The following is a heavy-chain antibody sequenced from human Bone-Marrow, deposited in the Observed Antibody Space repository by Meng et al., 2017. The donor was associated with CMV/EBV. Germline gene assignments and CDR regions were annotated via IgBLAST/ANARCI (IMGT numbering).Heavy chain of an antibody. CDR3: ARASSIAARPGWFDP. CDR1: GFTFSSYA. J-gene: IGHJ5*02. D-gene: IGHD6-6*01. CDR2: ISGSGGST. V-gene: IGHV3-23*01. Sequence: GESLKISCAASGFTFSSYAMSWVRQAPGKGLEWVSAISGSGGSTYYADSVKGRFTISRDNSKNTLYLQMNSLRAEDTAVYYCARASSIAARPGWFDPWGQGTLVTVSS.